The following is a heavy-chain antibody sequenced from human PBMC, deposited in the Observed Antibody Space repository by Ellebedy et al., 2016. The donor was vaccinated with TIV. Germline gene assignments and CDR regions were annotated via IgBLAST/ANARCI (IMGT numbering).Heavy chain of an antibody. CDR2: ISSSSGYR. Sequence: GESLKISCAASGFTFSSYSMNWARQAPGKGLEWVSSISSSSGYRYYADSVKGRFTISRDNAKNSLYLQMNSLRAEDTAVYYCARVYGDYRMDVWGQGTTVTVSS. CDR3: ARVYGDYRMDV. J-gene: IGHJ6*02. D-gene: IGHD4/OR15-4a*01. CDR1: GFTFSSYS. V-gene: IGHV3-21*01.